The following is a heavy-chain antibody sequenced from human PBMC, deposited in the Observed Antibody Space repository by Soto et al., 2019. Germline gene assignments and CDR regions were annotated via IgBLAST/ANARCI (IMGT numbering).Heavy chain of an antibody. Sequence: SETLSLTCAVYGGSFSGYYWSWIRQPPGKGLERIGEINHSGSTNYNPSLKSRVTISVDTSKNQFSLKLSSVTAADTAVYYCAREGRRWYGNYYGMDVWGQGTTVTVSS. CDR3: AREGRRWYGNYYGMDV. V-gene: IGHV4-34*01. CDR1: GGSFSGYY. J-gene: IGHJ6*02. D-gene: IGHD2-15*01. CDR2: INHSGST.